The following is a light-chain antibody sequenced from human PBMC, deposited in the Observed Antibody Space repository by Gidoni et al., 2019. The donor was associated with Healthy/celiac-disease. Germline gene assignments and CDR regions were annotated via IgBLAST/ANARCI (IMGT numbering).Light chain of an antibody. Sequence: DIVMTQTPLPLSVTPGQPASIPCQSSQSLLHSDGKTYLYWFLQKPGQPPQPLFYEVSNRFPGVPDRCSGSGSGTDFTLKISRVEADDVGGYYCMQSIQLLPITFGQGTRLEIK. CDR3: MQSIQLLPIT. J-gene: IGKJ5*01. CDR2: EVS. V-gene: IGKV2D-29*01. CDR1: QSLLHSDGKTY.